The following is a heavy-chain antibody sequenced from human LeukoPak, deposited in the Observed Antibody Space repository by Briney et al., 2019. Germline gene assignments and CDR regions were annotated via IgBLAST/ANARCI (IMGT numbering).Heavy chain of an antibody. D-gene: IGHD2-15*01. Sequence: SETLSLTCTVSDGSISFYYWTWIRQPAGKGLEWIGHIYATGSTTYNPSLKSRVTMPVDTSKNQFSLKLNSVTAADTAVYFCARDLGYSDYWGQGTLVTVSS. J-gene: IGHJ4*02. CDR3: ARDLGYSDY. CDR2: IYATGST. CDR1: DGSISFYY. V-gene: IGHV4-4*07.